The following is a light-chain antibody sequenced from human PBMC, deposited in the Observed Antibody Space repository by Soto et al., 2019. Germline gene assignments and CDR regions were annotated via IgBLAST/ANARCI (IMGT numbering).Light chain of an antibody. CDR3: QQYNKWRA. CDR1: QSVSSSY. Sequence: DIALPQSPGHLSVSPGERASLSCRASQSVSSSYLAWHTQKPGQAPRILIYRTSNRATGIPDRFSVIGSATDFPPTFRSLQSEDFAVDDCQQYNKWRALGQETKLDIK. CDR2: RTS. J-gene: IGKJ1*01. V-gene: IGKV3-20*01.